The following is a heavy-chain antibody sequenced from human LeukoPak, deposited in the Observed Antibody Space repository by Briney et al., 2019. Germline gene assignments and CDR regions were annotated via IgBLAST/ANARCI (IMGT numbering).Heavy chain of an antibody. J-gene: IGHJ6*02. CDR1: GFTFSSFW. V-gene: IGHV3-7*02. Sequence: GGSLRLSCATSGFTFSSFWMSWVRQAPGKELEWVANINQGGGEKNYVDSVKGRFTISRDNAKNSLYLQMNSLRAEDTAVYYCARAPHYSNYGPYYYGMDVWGQGTTVTVSS. CDR2: INQGGGEK. CDR3: ARAPHYSNYGPYYYGMDV. D-gene: IGHD4-11*01.